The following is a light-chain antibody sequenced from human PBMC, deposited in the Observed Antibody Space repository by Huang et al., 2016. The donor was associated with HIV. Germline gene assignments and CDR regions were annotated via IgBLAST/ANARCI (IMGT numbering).Light chain of an antibody. CDR2: GAS. CDR1: QSINTY. J-gene: IGKJ1*01. CDR3: QQTYTGVT. Sequence: DIQMTQSPSSLSASVGDRVTITCRASQSINTYLNWFQQKPGKAPKVLISGASTLQSGVPSRFSGGGSGTHFTLTITSLQPEDFATYYCQQTYTGVTFGQGTKVEIK. V-gene: IGKV1-39*01.